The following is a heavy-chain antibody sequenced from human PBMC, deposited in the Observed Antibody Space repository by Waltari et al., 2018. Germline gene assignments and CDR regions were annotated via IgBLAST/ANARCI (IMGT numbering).Heavy chain of an antibody. J-gene: IGHJ4*02. CDR3: PIAVAGKGWAVY. CDR1: VFTFCIYA. Sequence: VQLFESGGGLVQPVGSLILSCAASVFTFCIYAMSWVRQAPGKGLEWVSAISGSGGSTYYADSVKGRLTISRDNSKNTLYLQMNSLRAEDTAVYYCPIAVAGKGWAVYWGQGTLVTVSS. CDR2: ISGSGGST. V-gene: IGHV3-23*01. D-gene: IGHD6-19*01.